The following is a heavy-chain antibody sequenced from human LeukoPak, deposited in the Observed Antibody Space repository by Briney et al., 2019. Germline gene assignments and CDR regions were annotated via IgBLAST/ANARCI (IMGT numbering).Heavy chain of an antibody. CDR1: GYSISSGYY. D-gene: IGHD2-21*01. Sequence: SETLSLTCTVSGYSISSGYYWGWIRQPPGQGLEWIGSIYHSGSTYYNPSLKSRVTISVDTSKNQFSLKLSSVTAADTAVYYCARLRGYSYYFDYWGQGTLVTVSS. CDR2: IYHSGST. CDR3: ARLRGYSYYFDY. V-gene: IGHV4-38-2*02. J-gene: IGHJ4*02.